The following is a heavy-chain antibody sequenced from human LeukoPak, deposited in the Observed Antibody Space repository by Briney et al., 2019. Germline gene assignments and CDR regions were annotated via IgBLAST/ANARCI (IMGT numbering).Heavy chain of an antibody. Sequence: GGSLRLSCAASGFTFNNYAMTWVRQAPGKGLEWVSAISGSGGTTLYADSVKGRFTISRDNSKSTLYLQMNSLRAEDTAVYYCAKDQGIQLWLRYFQHWGQGTLVTVSS. V-gene: IGHV3-23*01. D-gene: IGHD5-18*01. CDR2: ISGSGGTT. CDR3: AKDQGIQLWLRYFQH. CDR1: GFTFNNYA. J-gene: IGHJ1*01.